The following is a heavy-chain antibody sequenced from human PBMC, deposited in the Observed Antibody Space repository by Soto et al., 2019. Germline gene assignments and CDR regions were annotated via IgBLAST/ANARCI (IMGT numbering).Heavy chain of an antibody. Sequence: HGESLKISCKGSGYSFTSYWIGWVRQMPGKGLEWMGIIYPGDSDTRYSPSFQGQVTILADKSISTAYLQWSSLKASDTAMYYCARQWAVEEPNWFDPWGQGTLVTVSS. J-gene: IGHJ5*02. CDR1: GYSFTSYW. CDR2: IYPGDSDT. D-gene: IGHD6-19*01. CDR3: ARQWAVEEPNWFDP. V-gene: IGHV5-51*01.